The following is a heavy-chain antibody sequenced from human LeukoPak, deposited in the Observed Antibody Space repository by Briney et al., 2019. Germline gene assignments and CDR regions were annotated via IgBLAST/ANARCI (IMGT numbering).Heavy chain of an antibody. CDR2: IYTSGST. D-gene: IGHD2-15*01. Sequence: PSETLSLTYTVSGGSISSYYWSWIRQPAGKGLEWIGRIYTSGSTNYNPSLKSRVTISVDTSKNQFSLKLSSVTAADTAVYYCARGTVNYCSGGSCYLYYFDYWGQGTLVTVSS. CDR1: GGSISSYY. CDR3: ARGTVNYCSGGSCYLYYFDY. J-gene: IGHJ4*02. V-gene: IGHV4-4*07.